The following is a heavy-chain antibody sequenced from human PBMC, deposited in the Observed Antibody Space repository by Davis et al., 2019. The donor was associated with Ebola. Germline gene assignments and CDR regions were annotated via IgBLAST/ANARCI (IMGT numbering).Heavy chain of an antibody. J-gene: IGHJ4*02. CDR1: GFPSNTYT. CDR3: ARQGWESGDPLDF. V-gene: IGHV3-21*01. D-gene: IGHD4-17*01. Sequence: PGGSLRLSCAASGFPSNTYTITWVRQTPGMGLDWISSISSSSSNIDYADSVRGRFTISRDNTERSVDLQMSSLRAEDTAVYYCARQGWESGDPLDFWGQGTLVTVSS. CDR2: ISSSSSNI.